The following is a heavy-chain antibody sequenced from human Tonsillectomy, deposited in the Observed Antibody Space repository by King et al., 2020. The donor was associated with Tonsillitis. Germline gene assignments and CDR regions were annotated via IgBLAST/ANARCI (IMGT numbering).Heavy chain of an antibody. CDR3: VKGSESIVGA. CDR2: ITSNGGST. CDR1: GFTFSRYA. D-gene: IGHD1-26*01. J-gene: IGHJ4*02. Sequence: VQSGGSLRLSCSASGFTFSRYAMHWVRQAPGKGLEHLSAITSNGGSTYYADSVKGRITISRDNSKNTLYLQMSSLRAEDTAVYYCVKGSESIVGAWGQGTPVTVSS. V-gene: IGHV3-64D*06.